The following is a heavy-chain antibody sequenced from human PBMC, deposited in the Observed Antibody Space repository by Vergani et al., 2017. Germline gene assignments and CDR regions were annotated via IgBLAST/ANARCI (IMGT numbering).Heavy chain of an antibody. D-gene: IGHD3-22*01. CDR2: IHPADSDT. Sequence: EVPLVQSGAEVKKPGESLKISCQISGYSFTNYWIGWVRQMPGKGLEWMGIIHPADSDTRYSLSFQGQVTISVDKSISTSYLQRSSLRASDSAMYYCARLYGRDSNGSKYFDYWGQGTLVTVSS. J-gene: IGHJ4*02. CDR3: ARLYGRDSNGSKYFDY. V-gene: IGHV5-51*01. CDR1: GYSFTNYW.